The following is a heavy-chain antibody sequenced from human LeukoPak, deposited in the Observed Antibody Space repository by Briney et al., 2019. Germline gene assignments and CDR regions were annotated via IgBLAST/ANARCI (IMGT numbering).Heavy chain of an antibody. CDR1: GYTFTGYD. J-gene: IGHJ6*02. V-gene: IGHV1-2*04. D-gene: IGHD3-3*01. CDR3: ARATYEITPFGVVSNGMDV. Sequence: ASVKVSCKASGYTFTGYDMHWVGQAPGQGLEGMGWIDPNSGGTNYAQKFQGWVTMTRDTSISTAYMPLRRLSTHDTDVYYCARATYEITPFGVVSNGMDVWGQGTPVTVSS. CDR2: IDPNSGGT.